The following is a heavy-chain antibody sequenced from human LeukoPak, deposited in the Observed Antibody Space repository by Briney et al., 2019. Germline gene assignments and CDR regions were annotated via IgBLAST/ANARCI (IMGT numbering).Heavy chain of an antibody. CDR3: ARETEAFDY. J-gene: IGHJ4*02. Sequence: GRSLRLSCAASGFTFSSYAMHWVRQAPGKGLEWMAVISYDASNKYYADSVKGRFIISRDKSKNTLYLQMNSLRAEDTAVYYCARETEAFDYWGQGTLVTVSS. CDR1: GFTFSSYA. CDR2: ISYDASNK. V-gene: IGHV3-30-3*01.